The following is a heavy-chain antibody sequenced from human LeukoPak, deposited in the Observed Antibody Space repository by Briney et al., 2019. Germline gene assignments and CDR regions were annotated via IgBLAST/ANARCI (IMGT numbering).Heavy chain of an antibody. J-gene: IGHJ4*02. CDR3: ARGRDGTGYCRGGSCYSDY. CDR1: GYTFTSYG. Sequence: ASVKVSCKASGYTFTSYGISWVRQAPGQGLEWMGWIRAYNGNTNYAQKLQGRVTMTTDTSTSTAYMELRSLRSDDTAVYYCARGRDGTGYCRGGSCYSDYWGQGTLVTVSS. CDR2: IRAYNGNT. V-gene: IGHV1-18*01. D-gene: IGHD2-15*01.